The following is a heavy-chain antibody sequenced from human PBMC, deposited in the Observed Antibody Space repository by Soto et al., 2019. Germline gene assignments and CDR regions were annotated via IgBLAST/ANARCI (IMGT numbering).Heavy chain of an antibody. J-gene: IGHJ4*02. CDR3: ARGWQRVTGTYDS. CDR2: IYYDGTT. V-gene: IGHV4-31*03. CDR1: DGSVSSAFYY. D-gene: IGHD1-1*01. Sequence: SETLSLTCSVPDGSVSSAFYYWHWIRQRPGKGLEWIGYIYYDGTTYYNPSLTGRVAISVDTSKDHLFLTLTSVTAADTAVYFCARGWQRVTGTYDSWGQGTLVTVSS.